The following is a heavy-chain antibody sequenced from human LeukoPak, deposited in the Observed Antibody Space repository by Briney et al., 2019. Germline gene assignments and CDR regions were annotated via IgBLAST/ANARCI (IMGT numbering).Heavy chain of an antibody. D-gene: IGHD1-1*01. Sequence: GGSLRLSCAASGFTFSSFWMHWVRQAPGKGLVWVSRVSDDGSTTTYADSVKGRFTISRDNAKKTLYLQMNSLRPEDTAVYYCVRHNAARAFDIWGQGTMVIVSS. CDR3: VRHNAARAFDI. CDR2: VSDDGSTT. J-gene: IGHJ3*02. V-gene: IGHV3-74*03. CDR1: GFTFSSFW.